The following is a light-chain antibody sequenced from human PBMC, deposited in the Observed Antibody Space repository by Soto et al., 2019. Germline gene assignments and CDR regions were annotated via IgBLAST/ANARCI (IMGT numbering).Light chain of an antibody. V-gene: IGKV1-5*01. Sequence: IQMTQSPSKMFEVVGDKVNVTIRASQSVSGWLAWYQQKPGEAPKLLIYDASALPRGVPSRFSGSGSGTEFTLTISSLQPDDFATYYCQQYNSYWTFGQGTKVDIK. CDR1: QSVSGW. CDR3: QQYNSYWT. CDR2: DAS. J-gene: IGKJ1*01.